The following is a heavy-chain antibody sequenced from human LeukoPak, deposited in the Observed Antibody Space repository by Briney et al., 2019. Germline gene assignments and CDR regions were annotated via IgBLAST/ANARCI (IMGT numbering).Heavy chain of an antibody. CDR2: IYPGDSDT. Sequence: GESLKISCKGSGYSFTSYWIGWVRQMPGKGLEWMGIIYPGDSDTRYSPSFQGQVTISADKSISTAYLQWSSLKASDTAMYFCARHHPGPDDTADWGDYWGQGTLVTVSS. J-gene: IGHJ4*02. V-gene: IGHV5-51*01. CDR3: ARHHPGPDDTADWGDY. D-gene: IGHD7-27*01. CDR1: GYSFTSYW.